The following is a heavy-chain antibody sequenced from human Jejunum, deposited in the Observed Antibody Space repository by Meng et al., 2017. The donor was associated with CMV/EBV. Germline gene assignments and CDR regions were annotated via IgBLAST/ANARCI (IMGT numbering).Heavy chain of an antibody. J-gene: IGHJ5*01. Sequence: VQLPQGGEGLLKPSGALSLTGAVYGGSFTAYYWALIRQAPGKGPEWIGEVTHSGSTTYNPSLASRVSISVDKPKKQFSLTLNSVTAADTAVYYCAKGRANYFGSKHNYFDSWGQGTLVTVSS. V-gene: IGHV4-34*01. D-gene: IGHD3-10*01. CDR2: VTHSGST. CDR3: AKGRANYFGSKHNYFDS. CDR1: GGSFTAYY.